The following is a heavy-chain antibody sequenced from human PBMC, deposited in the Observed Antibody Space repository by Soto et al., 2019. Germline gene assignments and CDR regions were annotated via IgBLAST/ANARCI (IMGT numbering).Heavy chain of an antibody. CDR2: IIPIFGTA. V-gene: IGHV1-69*13. CDR1: GGTFSSYA. CDR3: ASSSTMIFGVKYWCDY. J-gene: IGHJ4*02. D-gene: IGHD3-3*01. Sequence: GASVKVSCKASGGTFSSYAISWVRQAPGQGLEWMGGIIPIFGTANYAQKFQGRVTITADESTSTAYMELSSLRSEDTAVYYCASSSTMIFGVKYWCDYWGQGTLVTVSS.